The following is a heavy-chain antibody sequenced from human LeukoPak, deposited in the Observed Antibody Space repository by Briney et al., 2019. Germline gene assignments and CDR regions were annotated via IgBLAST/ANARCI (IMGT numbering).Heavy chain of an antibody. CDR3: ATYSGVHHKTFDD. V-gene: IGHV3-7*03. CDR1: GFSLSRYW. CDR2: IKQDESEK. D-gene: IGHD1-26*01. J-gene: IGHJ4*02. Sequence: GGSLRLSCAASGFSLSRYWMSWVRQAPGEGPDWVANIKQDESEKDYADSVRGRFTISRDNAKNSLYLQMNSLRAEDTALYYCATYSGVHHKTFDDWGQGTLVTVSS.